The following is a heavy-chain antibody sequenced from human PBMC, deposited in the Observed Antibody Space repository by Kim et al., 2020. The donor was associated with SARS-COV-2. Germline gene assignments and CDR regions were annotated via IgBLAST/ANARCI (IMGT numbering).Heavy chain of an antibody. Sequence: SETLSLTCTVSGGSISSYYWSWIRQPPGKGLEWIGYIYYSGSTNYNPSLKSRVTISVDTSKNQFSLKLSSVTAADTAVYYCARRGPGAYSGYDRIVGVLGYCCYYGMDVWGQGTTVTVSS. V-gene: IGHV4-59*08. J-gene: IGHJ6*02. D-gene: IGHD5-12*01. CDR1: GGSISSYY. CDR2: IYYSGST. CDR3: ARRGPGAYSGYDRIVGVLGYCCYYGMDV.